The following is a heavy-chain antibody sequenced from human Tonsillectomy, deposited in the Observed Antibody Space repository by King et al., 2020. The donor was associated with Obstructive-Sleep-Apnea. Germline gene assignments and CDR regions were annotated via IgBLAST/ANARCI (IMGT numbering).Heavy chain of an antibody. CDR1: GFTFSSYA. V-gene: IGHV3-30*04. CDR2: ISYDGSNK. CDR3: ARDTGGYSYGPFDP. J-gene: IGHJ5*02. D-gene: IGHD5-18*01. Sequence: VQLVESGGGVVQPGRSLRLSCAASGFTFSSYAMHWVRQAPGKGLEWVAVISYDGSNKYYADSVKGRFTISRDNSKNTLYLQMNSLRAEDTAVYYCARDTGGYSYGPFDPWGQGTLVTVSS.